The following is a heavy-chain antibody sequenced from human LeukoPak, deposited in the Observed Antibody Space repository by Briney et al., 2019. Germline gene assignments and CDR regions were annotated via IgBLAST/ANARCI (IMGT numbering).Heavy chain of an antibody. CDR1: GFTSSSYW. CDR2: IRSDGSET. V-gene: IGHV3-74*01. CDR3: ARGINSISMEV. Sequence: GRSLRLSCAASGFTSSSYWMHCARRAPATGPVWISRIRSDGSETAYADSVKGRFTISRDNAANRLYLRMDTLRAEDSAVYYCARGINSISMEVCGQ. J-gene: IGHJ6*02. D-gene: IGHD2-21*01.